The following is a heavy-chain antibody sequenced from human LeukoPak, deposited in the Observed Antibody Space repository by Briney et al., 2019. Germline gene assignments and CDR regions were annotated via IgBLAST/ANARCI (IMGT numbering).Heavy chain of an antibody. Sequence: SETLSLTCTVSGGSISGYYWSWIRQPPGKGLEWLGYIYYSGSTYYNPSLKSRVTISVDTSKNQFSLKLSSVTAADTAVYYCARDSSSWFGWFDPWGQGTLVTVSS. CDR3: ARDSSSWFGWFDP. CDR2: IYYSGST. CDR1: GGSISGYY. D-gene: IGHD6-13*01. V-gene: IGHV4-59*12. J-gene: IGHJ5*02.